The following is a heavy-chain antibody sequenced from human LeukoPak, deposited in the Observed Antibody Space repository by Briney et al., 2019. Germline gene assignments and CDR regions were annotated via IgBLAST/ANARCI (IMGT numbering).Heavy chain of an antibody. D-gene: IGHD3-10*01. Sequence: PGRSLRLSCAASGFTFSSYAMHWVRQAPGKGLEWVSAISGSGGSTYYADSVKGRFTISRDNSKNTLYLQMNSLRAEDTAVYYCAKVLGNRGWLTDYWGQGTLVTVSS. CDR3: AKVLGNRGWLTDY. V-gene: IGHV3-23*01. CDR1: GFTFSSYA. J-gene: IGHJ4*02. CDR2: ISGSGGST.